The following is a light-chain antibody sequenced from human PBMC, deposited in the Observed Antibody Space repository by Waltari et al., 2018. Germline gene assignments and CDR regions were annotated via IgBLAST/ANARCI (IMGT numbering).Light chain of an antibody. CDR3: QQRSNWRST. J-gene: IGKJ5*01. CDR2: GAS. CDR1: QSVIDY. Sequence: EIVLTQSPATLSLSPGERATLSCMASQSVIDYVAWYQQKPGQAPRLLIYGASNRATGIPARFSASGSETDFTLTISSLEPEDFAVYYCQQRSNWRSTFGQGTRLEIK. V-gene: IGKV3-11*01.